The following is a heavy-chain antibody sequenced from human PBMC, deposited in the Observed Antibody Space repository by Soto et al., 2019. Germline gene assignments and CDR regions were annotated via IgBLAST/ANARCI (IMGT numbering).Heavy chain of an antibody. CDR1: GDSISSSNW. CDR3: ARRHGLDIDAYY. J-gene: IGHJ4*02. V-gene: IGHV4-4*02. CDR2: IFHTGST. Sequence: LSLTCAVSGDSISSSNWWSWVRQPPQKGLEWIGEIFHTGSTIYNPSLESRVTISVDKSKNQFSLKLTSVTAADTAVYYCARRHGLDIDAYYWGQGILVTVSS. D-gene: IGHD3-10*01.